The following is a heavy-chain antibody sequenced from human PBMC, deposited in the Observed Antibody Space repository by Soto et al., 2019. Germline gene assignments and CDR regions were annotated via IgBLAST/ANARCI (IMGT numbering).Heavy chain of an antibody. J-gene: IGHJ3*02. D-gene: IGHD3-3*01. CDR2: IWYDGSNK. V-gene: IGHV3-33*01. Sequence: QVQLVESGGGVVQPGRSLRLSCAASGFTFSSYGMHWVRQAPGKGLEWVAVIWYDGSNKYYADSVKGRFTISRDNSKITLYLQMNSLRAEDTAVYYCAREPYDFWSGYWGSRVKDDAFDIWGQGTMVTVSS. CDR1: GFTFSSYG. CDR3: AREPYDFWSGYWGSRVKDDAFDI.